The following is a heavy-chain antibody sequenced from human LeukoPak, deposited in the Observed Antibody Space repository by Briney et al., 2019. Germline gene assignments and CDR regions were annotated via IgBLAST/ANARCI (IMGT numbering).Heavy chain of an antibody. CDR1: GFTFSSYG. D-gene: IGHD5-12*01. V-gene: IGHV3-23*01. J-gene: IGHJ4*02. CDR2: IIDSGGTT. Sequence: GGALRLSCVVSGFTFSSYGMNWVRQAPGKGLEWVSGIIDSGGTTYSADSVKGRFTISRDNSKNTLYLQMNSLRAEDTAVYYCAKHSYRVDSFTDYWGQGTLVTVSS. CDR3: AKHSYRVDSFTDY.